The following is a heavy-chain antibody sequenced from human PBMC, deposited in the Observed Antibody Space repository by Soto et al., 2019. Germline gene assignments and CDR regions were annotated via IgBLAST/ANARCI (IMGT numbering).Heavy chain of an antibody. D-gene: IGHD6-13*01. CDR3: ARVGYSNVAAAGGDY. CDR2: IIPILGIA. CDR1: GGTFSSYT. J-gene: IGHJ4*02. Sequence: QVQLVQSGAEVKKPGSSVKVSCKASGGTFSSYTISWVRQAPGQGLEWMGRIIPILGIANYAQKFQGRVTITADKATSTAYMELSSLRSEDTAVYYCARVGYSNVAAAGGDYWGQGTLVTVSS. V-gene: IGHV1-69*02.